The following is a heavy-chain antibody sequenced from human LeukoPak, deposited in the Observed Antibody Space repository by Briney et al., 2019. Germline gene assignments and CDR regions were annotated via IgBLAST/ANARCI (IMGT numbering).Heavy chain of an antibody. V-gene: IGHV3-73*01. D-gene: IGHD6-19*01. J-gene: IGHJ6*02. CDR1: GLTFSGSA. Sequence: PGGSLRLFCAASGLTFSGSAMHWVRQASGKGLGWVRRVRSKANSYATAYAASVKGRFTISRDDSKNTAYLQMNSLKTEDTAVYYCTKVPEAEQWLVLRRMDVWGQGTTVTVSS. CDR2: VRSKANSYAT. CDR3: TKVPEAEQWLVLRRMDV.